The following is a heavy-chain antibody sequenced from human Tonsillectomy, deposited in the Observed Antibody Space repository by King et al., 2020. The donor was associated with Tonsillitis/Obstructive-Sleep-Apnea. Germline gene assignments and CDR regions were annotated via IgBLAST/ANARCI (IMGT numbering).Heavy chain of an antibody. D-gene: IGHD6-25*01. Sequence: VQLQESGPGLEKPSGTLSLTCAVSGGSISSSNWWSWVRQHPGKGLEWIGEIYHSVCTNYNPSLRSRVTISVDKSKKQCSLKLRSVTAADTAVYYCAREAGPATSLKRFDYWGQGTLVTVSS. V-gene: IGHV4-4*02. CDR1: GGSISSSNW. CDR2: IYHSVCT. CDR3: AREAGPATSLKRFDY. J-gene: IGHJ4*02.